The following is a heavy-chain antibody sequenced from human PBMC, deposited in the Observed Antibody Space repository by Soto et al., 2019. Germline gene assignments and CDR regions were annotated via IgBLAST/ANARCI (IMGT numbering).Heavy chain of an antibody. CDR3: ARGDYYDSSGPFSDAFDI. D-gene: IGHD3-22*01. CDR1: GFTFSTYW. CDR2: IKPDGSEK. V-gene: IGHV3-7*04. J-gene: IGHJ3*02. Sequence: PGGSLRLSCAASGFTFSTYWMSWVRQAPGKGLEWVANIKPDGSEKWYVDSVKGRFTISRDNAKNSLYLQMNSLRAEDTAVYYCARGDYYDSSGPFSDAFDIWAKGQWSPSPQ.